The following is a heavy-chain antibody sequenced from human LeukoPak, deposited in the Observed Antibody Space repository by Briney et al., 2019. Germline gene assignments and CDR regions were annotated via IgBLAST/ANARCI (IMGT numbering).Heavy chain of an antibody. J-gene: IGHJ4*02. V-gene: IGHV3-53*01. Sequence: GGSLRLSCAVSGFTVRSGYMSWVRQAPGKGLEWVSVIYSGGSPEYADSAKGRFTISSDNSKNTLYLQMNSLRVEDTAVYYCATLRVSDYYGSGTVRKNSPFHFDYWGQGTLVTVSS. CDR2: IYSGGSP. CDR3: ATLRVSDYYGSGTVRKNSPFHFDY. CDR1: GFTVRSGY. D-gene: IGHD3-10*01.